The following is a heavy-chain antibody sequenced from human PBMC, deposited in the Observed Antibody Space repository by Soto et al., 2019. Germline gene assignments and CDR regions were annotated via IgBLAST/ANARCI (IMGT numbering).Heavy chain of an antibody. D-gene: IGHD1-20*01. J-gene: IGHJ5*02. CDR3: ARYQWNPGAFDP. CDR2: INHRVTI. CDR1: GGSLSDYY. Sequence: SETLSLTCAVYGGSLSDYYWNWLRQPPGKGLDWIGEINHRVTISYNPSLKSRVYISVDTAMTQFSLKLRSVTAADTAIYYCARYQWNPGAFDPWGPGTQVTVSS. V-gene: IGHV4-34*01.